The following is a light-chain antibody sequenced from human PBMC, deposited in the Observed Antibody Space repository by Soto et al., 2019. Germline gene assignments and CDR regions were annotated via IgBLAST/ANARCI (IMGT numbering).Light chain of an antibody. Sequence: EIVLTQSPGTLSLSPGERATLSCRASQSVSSNYLAWYQHKPGQAPSLLIYGASSRATGISDRFSGSGSGTDFTLTINRLGPEDFAVYYCQQYGSSPWTFGQGTKVEVK. CDR2: GAS. J-gene: IGKJ1*01. CDR3: QQYGSSPWT. V-gene: IGKV3-20*01. CDR1: QSVSSNY.